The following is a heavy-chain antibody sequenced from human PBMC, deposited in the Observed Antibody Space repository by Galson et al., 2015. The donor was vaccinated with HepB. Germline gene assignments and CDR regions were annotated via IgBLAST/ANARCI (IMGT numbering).Heavy chain of an antibody. D-gene: IGHD3-22*01. J-gene: IGHJ6*02. V-gene: IGHV4-59*01. Sequence: SETLSLTCTVSGGSISSYYWSWIRQPPGKGLEWIGYIYYSGSTNYNPSLKSRVTISVDTSKNQFSLKLSSVTAADTAVYYCARVTRYYYDSSGPRGVAGYYYGMDVWGQGTTVTVSS. CDR3: ARVTRYYYDSSGPRGVAGYYYGMDV. CDR1: GGSISSYY. CDR2: IYYSGST.